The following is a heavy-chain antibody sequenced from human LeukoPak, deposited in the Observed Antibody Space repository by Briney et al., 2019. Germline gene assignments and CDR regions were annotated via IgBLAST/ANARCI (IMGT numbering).Heavy chain of an antibody. J-gene: IGHJ4*02. CDR1: GHRLSVYG. V-gene: IGHV3-49*04. Sequence: GSRRLSCIASGHRLSVYGLSWVSQAAREWMEWVGFIRSKDNGGTTENAASVKDRFIISRDDSKSIAYLQMDSLKNEDRAVYYCSGVYGGGVGKGDYWGQGTLVTVSS. D-gene: IGHD4-23*01. CDR3: SGVYGGGVGKGDY. CDR2: IRSKDNGGTT.